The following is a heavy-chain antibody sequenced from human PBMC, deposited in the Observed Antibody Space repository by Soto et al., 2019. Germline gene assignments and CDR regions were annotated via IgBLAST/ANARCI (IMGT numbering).Heavy chain of an antibody. D-gene: IGHD3-9*01. V-gene: IGHV3-23*01. CDR3: ARNSPDYDILTGYYNDGTGRFDP. CDR1: GFTFSSYA. J-gene: IGHJ5*02. CDR2: ISGSGGST. Sequence: GGSLRLSCAASGFTFSSYAMSWVRQAPGKGLEWVSAISGSGGSTYYADSVKGRFTISRDNSKNTLYLQMNSLRAEDTAVYYCARNSPDYDILTGYYNDGTGRFDPWGQGTLVTVSS.